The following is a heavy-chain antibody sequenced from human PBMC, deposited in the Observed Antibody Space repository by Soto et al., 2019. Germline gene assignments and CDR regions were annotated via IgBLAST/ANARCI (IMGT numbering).Heavy chain of an antibody. V-gene: IGHV3-30*03. J-gene: IGHJ4*02. CDR3: ARGGDVFDY. CDR2: TSYDGSNK. CDR1: GFVFGGYG. D-gene: IGHD3-16*01. Sequence: QVQLVESGGGVARPGKSLTVSCTGSGFVFGGYGIHWVRQTPGKGLEWLAMTSYDGSNKYFADSVKGRFTISRDNSKNTVYLQMDNRGLEDTAVYYCARGGDVFDYWGRGTLVTVSS.